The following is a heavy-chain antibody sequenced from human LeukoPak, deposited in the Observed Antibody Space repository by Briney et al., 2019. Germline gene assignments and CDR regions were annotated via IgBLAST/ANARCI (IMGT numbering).Heavy chain of an antibody. CDR2: IFPTSREI. CDR1: GFTFSSFA. J-gene: IGHJ6*03. Sequence: PGGSLRLSCAASGFTFSSFAMIWVRQPPGKGLEWVSSIFPTSREIHYADSVRGRFTISRDNSKSTLSLQMNSLRAEDTAVYYCARDGVLEWSPGLYYYYYMDVWGKGTTVTVSS. V-gene: IGHV3-23*01. CDR3: ARDGVLEWSPGLYYYYYMDV. D-gene: IGHD3-3*01.